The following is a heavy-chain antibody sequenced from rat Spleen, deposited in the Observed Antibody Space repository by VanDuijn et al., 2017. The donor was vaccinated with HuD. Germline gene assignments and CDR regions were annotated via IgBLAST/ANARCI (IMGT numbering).Heavy chain of an antibody. Sequence: EVQLVESGGGLVQPGRSLKLSCAASGFTFSSFPMAWVRQAPTKGLEWVESISSGGGCTYYPDSVKGRFTISSDNAKSTLYLQMDSLKSEDTSSCYCARHVDYDGYYHPNWFAYWGQGTLVTVSS. J-gene: IGHJ3*01. CDR2: ISSGGGCT. D-gene: IGHD1-12*03. V-gene: IGHV5-25*01. CDR3: ARHVDYDGYYHPNWFAY. CDR1: GFTFSSFP.